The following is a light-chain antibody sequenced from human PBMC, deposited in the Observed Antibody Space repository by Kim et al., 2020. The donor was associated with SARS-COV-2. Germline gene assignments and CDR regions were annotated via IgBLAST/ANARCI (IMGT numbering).Light chain of an antibody. V-gene: IGLV2-11*01. J-gene: IGLJ2*01. CDR3: CSYAGSYTLV. CDR1: SSDIGGYDY. Sequence: QSALTQPRSVSGSPGQSVTISCTGTSSDIGGYDYVSWFQQNPGKAPKLIIYDVTKRPSGVPDRFSGSKSGNTASLTISGLQAEDETDYYCCSYAGSYTLVFGGGTQLTVL. CDR2: DVT.